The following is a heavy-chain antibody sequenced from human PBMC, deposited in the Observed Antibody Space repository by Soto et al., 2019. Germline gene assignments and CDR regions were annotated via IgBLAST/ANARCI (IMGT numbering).Heavy chain of an antibody. CDR1: GFMFSSYA. V-gene: IGHV3-23*01. Sequence: PGGSLRLSCAVSGFMFSSYAMTWVRPAPGKGLEWVSSISGSGGSTYYSDSVRGRFTISRDNSKKMLYLEMNSLKGDDTAVYYCAKDGSWGDHYYFDNWGQGTLVTVSS. CDR3: AKDGSWGDHYYFDN. D-gene: IGHD2-21*02. J-gene: IGHJ4*02. CDR2: ISGSGGST.